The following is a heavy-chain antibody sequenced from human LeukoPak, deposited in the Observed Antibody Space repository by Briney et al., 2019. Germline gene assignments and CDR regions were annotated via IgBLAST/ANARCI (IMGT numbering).Heavy chain of an antibody. J-gene: IGHJ4*02. D-gene: IGHD4-17*01. Sequence: SETLSLTCTVSGGSISSSSYYWSWIRQPPGKGLEWIGYIYYSGITNYNPSLKSRVTISVDTSKNQFSLKLSSVTAADTAVYYCAREDGDYYPSAYWGQGALVTVSS. CDR3: AREDGDYYPSAY. CDR2: IYYSGIT. V-gene: IGHV4-61*01. CDR1: GGSISSSSYY.